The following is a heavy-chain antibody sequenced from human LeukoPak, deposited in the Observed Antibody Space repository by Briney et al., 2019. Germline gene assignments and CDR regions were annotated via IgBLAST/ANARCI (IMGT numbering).Heavy chain of an antibody. CDR3: ARRLGSVVTAIRDAFDI. CDR2: IYPGDSDT. J-gene: IGHJ3*02. V-gene: IGHV5-51*01. D-gene: IGHD2-21*02. CDR1: GYSFTSYW. Sequence: GESLKISCKGSGYSFTSYWIGWVRQMPGKGLEWLGIIYPGDSDTRYSPSFQGQVTISADKSISTAYLQWSSLKASDTAMYYCARRLGSVVTAIRDAFDIWGQGTMVTVSS.